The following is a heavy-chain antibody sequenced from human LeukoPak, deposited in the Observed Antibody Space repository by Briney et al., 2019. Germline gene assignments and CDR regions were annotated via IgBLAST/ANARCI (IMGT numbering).Heavy chain of an antibody. V-gene: IGHV3-23*01. CDR3: AKDVLGGVYYYYGMDV. CDR1: GFIFSSYA. D-gene: IGHD2-15*01. CDR2: ISGSGGST. Sequence: PGGSLRLSCATSGFIFSSYAMSWVRQAPGKGLEWVSAISGSGGSTYYADSVKGRFTISRDNSKNTLYLQMNSLRAEDTAVYYCAKDVLGGVYYYYGMDVWGQGTTVTVSS. J-gene: IGHJ6*02.